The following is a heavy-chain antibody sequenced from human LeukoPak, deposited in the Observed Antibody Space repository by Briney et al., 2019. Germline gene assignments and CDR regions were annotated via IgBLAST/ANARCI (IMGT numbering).Heavy chain of an antibody. J-gene: IGHJ4*02. CDR3: ARGVGAREVDY. CDR2: INPSSGGT. V-gene: IGHV1-2*02. CDR1: GYTFTGYY. Sequence: GASVKVSCKASGYTFTGYYMHWVRQAPGQGLEWMGWINPSSGGTNYAQKFQGRVTMTRDTSISTAYMELSSLRSEDTAVYYCARGVGAREVDYWGQGTLVTVSS. D-gene: IGHD1-26*01.